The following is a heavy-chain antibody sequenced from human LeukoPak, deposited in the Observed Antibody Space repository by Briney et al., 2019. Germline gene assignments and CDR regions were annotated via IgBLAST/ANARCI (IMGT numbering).Heavy chain of an antibody. D-gene: IGHD4-17*01. CDR3: AKDRSNTVTDSSRYYGMDV. V-gene: IGHV3-23*01. CDR1: GFTFSNYG. CDR2: LNNNGGSI. Sequence: GGSLRLSCTASGFTFSNYGMSLVRQAPGKGLEWVSGLNNNGGSIYYADSVKGRFTISRDNSKNTLYLQMNGLRAEDTARYYCAKDRSNTVTDSSRYYGMDVWGQGTTVTVSS. J-gene: IGHJ6*02.